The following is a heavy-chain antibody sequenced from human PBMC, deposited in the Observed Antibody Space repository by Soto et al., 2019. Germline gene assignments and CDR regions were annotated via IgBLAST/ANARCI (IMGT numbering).Heavy chain of an antibody. CDR1: GFNFEPYY. Sequence: LRLSCAASGFNFEPYYMAWIRQAPGKGLQWVAYISPRSTVIEYADSVKGRFTISRDNAKNSLYLQMDSLRAEDSAVYYCLRRSTSDYFIAFDVSGQGTVVTVSS. CDR3: LRRSTSDYFIAFDV. CDR2: ISPRSTVI. V-gene: IGHV3-11*01. J-gene: IGHJ3*01. D-gene: IGHD5-12*01.